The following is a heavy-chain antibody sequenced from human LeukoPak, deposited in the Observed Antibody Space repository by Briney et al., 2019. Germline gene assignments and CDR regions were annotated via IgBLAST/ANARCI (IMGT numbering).Heavy chain of an antibody. D-gene: IGHD3-22*01. CDR2: MYYSGNT. CDR3: ARIRYYYDSSGYYYVFDY. J-gene: IGHJ4*02. CDR1: GGSVSSGSYY. V-gene: IGHV4-61*01. Sequence: PSETLSLTCTVSGGSVSSGSYYWSWIRQPPGKRLEWIGYMYYSGNTNYNPSLKSRITISIDTSKNQFSLKLSSVTAADTAVYYCARIRYYYDSSGYYYVFDYWGQGTLVTVSS.